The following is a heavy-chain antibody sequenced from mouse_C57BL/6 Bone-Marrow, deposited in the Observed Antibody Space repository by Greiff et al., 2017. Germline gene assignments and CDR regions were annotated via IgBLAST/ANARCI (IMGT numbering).Heavy chain of an antibody. CDR2: ISDGGSYT. V-gene: IGHV5-4*01. CDR3: ASVPHFDV. J-gene: IGHJ1*03. Sequence: DVQLVESGGGLVKPGGSLKLSCAASGFTFSSYAMSWVRQTPEKRLEWVATISDGGSYTYYPDNVKGRFTISRDNAKNNLYLQMSHLKSEDTAMYYCASVPHFDVWGTGTTVTVSS. CDR1: GFTFSSYA.